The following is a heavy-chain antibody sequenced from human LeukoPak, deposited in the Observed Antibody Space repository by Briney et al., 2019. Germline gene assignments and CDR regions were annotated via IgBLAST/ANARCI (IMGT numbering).Heavy chain of an antibody. CDR2: ISGNGGST. CDR3: ANKGWGQYYDFWSGYYPFDY. D-gene: IGHD3-3*01. CDR1: GFTFSSYA. V-gene: IGHV3-23*01. Sequence: GGSLRLSCAASGFTFSSYAMSGVRQAPGKGLEWVSAISGNGGSTYYADSVKGRFTISRDNSKNTLYLQMNSLRAEDTAVYYCANKGWGQYYDFWSGYYPFDYWGQGTLVTVSS. J-gene: IGHJ4*02.